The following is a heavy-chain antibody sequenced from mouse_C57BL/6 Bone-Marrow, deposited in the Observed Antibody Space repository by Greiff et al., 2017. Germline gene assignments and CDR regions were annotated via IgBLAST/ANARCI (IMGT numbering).Heavy chain of an antibody. D-gene: IGHD2-1*01. CDR2: INYDGGST. CDR3: AREGYGNYEMDY. CDR1: GFTFSDYY. J-gene: IGHJ4*01. V-gene: IGHV5-16*01. Sequence: EVKLVESEGGLVQPGSSMKLSCTASGFTFSDYYMAWVRQVPEKGLEWVANINYDGGSTYYLDSLKSRFIISRDNAKNILYLQMSSLKSEDTATYYCAREGYGNYEMDYWGQGTSVTVSS.